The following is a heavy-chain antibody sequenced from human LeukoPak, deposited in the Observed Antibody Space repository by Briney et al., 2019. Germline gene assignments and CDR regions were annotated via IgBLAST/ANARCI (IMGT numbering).Heavy chain of an antibody. J-gene: IGHJ4*02. V-gene: IGHV1-69*05. Sequence: SVKVSCKASGGTFSSYAISWVRQAPGQGLEWMGGIIPIFGTANYAQKFQGRVTITTDESTSTAYMELSSLRSEDAAVYYCAGQGRYSSSWHGLDYWGQGTLVTVSS. CDR2: IIPIFGTA. CDR1: GGTFSSYA. CDR3: AGQGRYSSSWHGLDY. D-gene: IGHD6-13*01.